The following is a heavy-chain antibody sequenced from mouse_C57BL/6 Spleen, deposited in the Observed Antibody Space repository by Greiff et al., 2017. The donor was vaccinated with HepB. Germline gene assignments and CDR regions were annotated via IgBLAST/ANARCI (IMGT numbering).Heavy chain of an antibody. CDR1: GYTFTSYW. Sequence: VQLQQPGAELVMPGASVKLSCKASGYTFTSYWMHWVKQRPGQGLEWIGEIDPSDSYTNYNQKFKGKSTLTVDKSSSTAYMQLSSLTSEGSAVYYCARRSAYAMDYWGQGTSVTVSS. CDR3: ARRSAYAMDY. V-gene: IGHV1-69*01. J-gene: IGHJ4*01. D-gene: IGHD6-1*01. CDR2: IDPSDSYT.